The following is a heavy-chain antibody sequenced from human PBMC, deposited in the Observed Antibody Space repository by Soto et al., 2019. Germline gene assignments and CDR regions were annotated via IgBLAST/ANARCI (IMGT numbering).Heavy chain of an antibody. V-gene: IGHV3-30*18. Sequence: QVQLVESGGGVVQPGRSLRLSCAASGFTFSSYGMHWVRQAPGKGLEWVAVISDDGSNKYYADSVKGRFTISRDNSKNTLYLQMNSLRSEDTAVYYCAKDGRYGIPSGMDVCGQGTTVTVSS. D-gene: IGHD2-15*01. CDR3: AKDGRYGIPSGMDV. CDR1: GFTFSSYG. J-gene: IGHJ6*02. CDR2: ISDDGSNK.